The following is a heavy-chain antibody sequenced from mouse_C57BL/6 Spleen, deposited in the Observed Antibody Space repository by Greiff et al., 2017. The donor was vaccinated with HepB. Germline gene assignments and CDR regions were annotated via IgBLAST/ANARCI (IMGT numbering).Heavy chain of an antibody. CDR3: ARDPRYGGFAY. V-gene: IGHV5-4*01. Sequence: EVQLQESGGGLVKPGGSLKLSCAASGFTFSSYAMSWVRQTPEKRLEWVATISDGGSYTYYPDNVKGRFTISRDNAKNNLYLQMSHLKSEDTAMYYCARDPRYGGFAYWGQGTLVTVSA. CDR2: ISDGGSYT. D-gene: IGHD2-12*01. CDR1: GFTFSSYA. J-gene: IGHJ3*01.